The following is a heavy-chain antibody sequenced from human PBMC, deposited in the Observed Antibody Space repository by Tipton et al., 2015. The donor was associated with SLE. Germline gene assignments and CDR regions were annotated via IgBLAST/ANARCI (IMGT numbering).Heavy chain of an antibody. V-gene: IGHV4-4*07. J-gene: IGHJ4*02. Sequence: TLSLTCTVSGGPISSYYWSWIRQPAGKGLEWIGRIYTSGSTNYNPSLKSRVTMSVDTSKNQFSLKLSSVTAADTAVYYCARDLWLYYYDSTEAFDYWGQGTLVTVSS. CDR2: IYTSGST. D-gene: IGHD3-22*01. CDR1: GGPISSYY. CDR3: ARDLWLYYYDSTEAFDY.